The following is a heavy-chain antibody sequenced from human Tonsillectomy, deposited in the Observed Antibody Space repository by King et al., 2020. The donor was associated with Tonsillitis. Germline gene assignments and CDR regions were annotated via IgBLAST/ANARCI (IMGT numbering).Heavy chain of an antibody. CDR1: GGSIIGYY. CDR2: MYSSGRT. V-gene: IGHV4-4*07. Sequence: QLQESGPGLVKSSETLSLNCTVSGGSIIGYYWNWIRQPAGKGLEWIGRMYSSGRTTYNPSLESRVTMSVDTSKSQFSLTLTSVTAADTAVYYCARDDGGYDSIFNFAYWGLGTLVTVAS. CDR3: ARDDGGYDSIFNFAY. D-gene: IGHD5-12*01. J-gene: IGHJ4*02.